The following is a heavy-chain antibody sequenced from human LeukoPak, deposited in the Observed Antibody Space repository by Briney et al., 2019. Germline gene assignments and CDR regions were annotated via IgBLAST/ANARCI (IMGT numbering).Heavy chain of an antibody. V-gene: IGHV4-34*01. Sequence: SETLSLTCAVYGGSFSGYYWSWIRQPPGKGLEWIGEINHSGSTNYNPSLKSRVTISVDKSKNQFSLKLSSVTAADTAVYYCARAPSYYYDSSGSLPYWGQGTLVTVSS. CDR1: GGSFSGYY. CDR2: INHSGST. CDR3: ARAPSYYYDSSGSLPY. J-gene: IGHJ4*02. D-gene: IGHD3-22*01.